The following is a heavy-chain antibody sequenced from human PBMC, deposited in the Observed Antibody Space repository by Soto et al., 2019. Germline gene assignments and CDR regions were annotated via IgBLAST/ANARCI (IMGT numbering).Heavy chain of an antibody. CDR1: GFTFSAFS. CDR2: IRGSGSTI. J-gene: IGHJ4*02. CDR3: ARAGSGEDYSGGKCWYFDY. D-gene: IGHD2-15*01. V-gene: IGHV3-11*01. Sequence: QVQVVESGGGLVKPGGSLRLSCAASGFTFSAFSMSWVRQAPGKGLEWIAYIRGSGSTIRYADSVKGRITISRDNATNAVSLVENSRKAVATDVYYWARAGSGEDYSGGKCWYFDYWGLGTLVTVSS.